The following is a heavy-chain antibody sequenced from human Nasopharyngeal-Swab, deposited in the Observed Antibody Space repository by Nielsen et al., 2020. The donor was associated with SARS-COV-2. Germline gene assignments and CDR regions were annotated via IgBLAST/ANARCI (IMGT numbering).Heavy chain of an antibody. D-gene: IGHD6-19*01. V-gene: IGHV3-64D*06. J-gene: IGHJ4*02. CDR3: VRVSSSGWDRGYFDY. CDR2: ISSNGGST. Sequence: GESLKISCSASGFTFSSYAMHWVRQAPGKGLEYVSAISSNGGSTYYADSVKGRFTISRDNSKNTLYLQMSSLRAEDTAVYYCVRVSSSGWDRGYFDYWGQGTLVTVSS. CDR1: GFTFSSYA.